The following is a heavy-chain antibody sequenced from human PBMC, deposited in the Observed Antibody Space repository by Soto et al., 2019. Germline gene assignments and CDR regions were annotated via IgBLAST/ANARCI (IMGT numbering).Heavy chain of an antibody. Sequence: VGSLRLSCAASGFTFSSYYMHWVRQATGKGLEWVSAIGTAGDTYYPGSVKGRFTISRENAKNSLYLQMNSLRAGDTAVYYCARGTEYAFDIWGQGTMVTVSS. CDR2: IGTAGDT. J-gene: IGHJ3*02. CDR3: ARGTEYAFDI. V-gene: IGHV3-13*04. CDR1: GFTFSSYY.